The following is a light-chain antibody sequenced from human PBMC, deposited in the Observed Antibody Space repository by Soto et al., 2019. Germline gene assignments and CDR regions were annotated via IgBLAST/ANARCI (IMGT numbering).Light chain of an antibody. CDR3: YSYAGSRV. J-gene: IGLJ3*02. V-gene: IGLV2-11*01. Sequence: QSALTQPASVSGSPGQSVTISCTGTSSDVGGYNYVSWYQHHPGKAPKLMIYDVTQRPSGVPVRFSGSKSGNTASLTISGLQAEDEADYFCYSYAGSRVFGGGTKLTVL. CDR1: SSDVGGYNY. CDR2: DVT.